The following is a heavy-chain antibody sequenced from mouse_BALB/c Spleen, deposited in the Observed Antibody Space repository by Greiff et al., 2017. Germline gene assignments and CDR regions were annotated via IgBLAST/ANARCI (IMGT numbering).Heavy chain of an antibody. Sequence: EVKLMESGGGLVKPGGSLKLSCAASGFTFSSYAMSWVRQSPEKRLEWVAEISSGGSYTYYPDTVTGRFTISRDNAKNTLYLEMSSLRSEDTAMYYCASGPYGYPFAYWGQGTLVTVSA. V-gene: IGHV5-9-4*01. CDR2: ISSGGSYT. D-gene: IGHD2-2*01. CDR3: ASGPYGYPFAY. J-gene: IGHJ3*01. CDR1: GFTFSSYA.